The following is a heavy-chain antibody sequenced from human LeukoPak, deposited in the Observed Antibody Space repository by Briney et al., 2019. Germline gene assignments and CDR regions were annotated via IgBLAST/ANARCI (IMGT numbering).Heavy chain of an antibody. V-gene: IGHV3-23*01. CDR2: VSGTGDST. Sequence: AGGSLRLSCAASGFTFSSYAMSWVRQAPGKGLEWVSSVSGTGDSTYYADSVKGRFTISRDNFKNRLYLQMNSLRDDDTAVYYCAKASREYRSTWYYWGQGTLVTVSS. D-gene: IGHD6-13*01. CDR3: AKASREYRSTWYY. J-gene: IGHJ4*02. CDR1: GFTFSSYA.